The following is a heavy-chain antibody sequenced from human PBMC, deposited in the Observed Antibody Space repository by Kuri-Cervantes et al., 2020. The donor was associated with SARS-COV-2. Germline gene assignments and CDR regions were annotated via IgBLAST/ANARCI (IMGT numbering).Heavy chain of an antibody. CDR1: GGTFSSYA. D-gene: IGHD6-19*01. J-gene: IGHJ4*02. V-gene: IGHV1-69*13. CDR2: IIPIFGTA. Sequence: SVKVSCKASGGTFSSYAISWVRQAPGQGLEWMGGIIPIFGTANYAQKFQGRVTITADESTSTAYMELSSLRSDDTALYYCARAKNTWIDNTGWPLEYWGQGTLVTVSS. CDR3: ARAKNTWIDNTGWPLEY.